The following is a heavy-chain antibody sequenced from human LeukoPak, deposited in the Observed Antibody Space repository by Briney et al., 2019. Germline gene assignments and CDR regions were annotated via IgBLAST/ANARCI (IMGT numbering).Heavy chain of an antibody. D-gene: IGHD4-17*01. CDR2: INYRGST. J-gene: IGHJ5*02. Sequence: SETLSLTCTVSNASISSNTYYRAWIRQPPGKGLEYIGSINYRGSTYYNPSLKSRVTLSVDTSKNQFSLNLISVTAAGTAVYYCARSPQGTATTANWLDPWGQGTLVTVSS. CDR3: ARSPQGTATTANWLDP. CDR1: NASISSNTYY. V-gene: IGHV4-39*07.